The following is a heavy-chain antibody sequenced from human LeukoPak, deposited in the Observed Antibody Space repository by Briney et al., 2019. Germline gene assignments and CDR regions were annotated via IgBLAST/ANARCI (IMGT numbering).Heavy chain of an antibody. CDR2: ISYEGSLK. D-gene: IGHD4-17*01. V-gene: IGHV3-33*01. Sequence: GGSLRLSCVTSGFSFSLSNYGMHWVRQAPGKGLEWVAVISYEGSLKYYGDSVKGRFTISRDTSEKTLFLQMSNLRAEDTGVYYCARWNGDYRAFDLWGQGTMVSVSS. CDR1: GFSFSLSNYG. CDR3: ARWNGDYRAFDL. J-gene: IGHJ3*01.